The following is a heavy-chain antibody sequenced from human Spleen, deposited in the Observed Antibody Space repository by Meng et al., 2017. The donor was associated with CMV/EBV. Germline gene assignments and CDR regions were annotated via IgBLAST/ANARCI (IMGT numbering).Heavy chain of an antibody. CDR2: ITHSGST. CDR3: ARGPSRSYHNFWSGYYNDY. V-gene: IGHV4-34*01. J-gene: IGHJ4*02. CDR1: GGSFSGYY. Sequence: SETLSLTCAVYGGSFSGYYWTWIRQPPGEGLEWIGEITHSGSTNYSPSPKSRVIMSVNTSNNHFSLKLTSVTAADTAVYYCARGPSRSYHNFWSGYYNDYWGQGTLVTVSS. D-gene: IGHD3-3*01.